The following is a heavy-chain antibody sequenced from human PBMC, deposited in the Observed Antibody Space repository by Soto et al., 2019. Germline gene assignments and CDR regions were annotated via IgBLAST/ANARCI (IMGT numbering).Heavy chain of an antibody. CDR2: IFNTATT. J-gene: IGHJ4*01. CDR3: AGLGTTVSAFDY. D-gene: IGHD1-7*01. Sequence: KPSETLSLTCAVSGGSITSGTWWNWVHQPPGKGLEWIGEIFNTATTNYNTSLTSRVTISVDRSKNLFSLTLRSVTAADTAVYYCAGLGTTVSAFDYWGHGTQVTVSS. V-gene: IGHV4-4*02. CDR1: GGSITSGTW.